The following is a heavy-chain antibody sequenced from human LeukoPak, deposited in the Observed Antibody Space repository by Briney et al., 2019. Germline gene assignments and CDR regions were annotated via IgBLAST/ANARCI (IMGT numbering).Heavy chain of an antibody. D-gene: IGHD1-7*01. V-gene: IGHV4-59*01. CDR2: IYYSGST. CDR1: GGSISSYY. Sequence: SETLSLTCTVSGGSISSYYWSWIRQPPGKGLEWIGYIYYSGSTNYNPSLKSRVTISVGTSKNQFSLKLSSVTAADTAVYYCARGRRTGTTDYWGQGTLVTVSS. CDR3: ARGRRTGTTDY. J-gene: IGHJ4*02.